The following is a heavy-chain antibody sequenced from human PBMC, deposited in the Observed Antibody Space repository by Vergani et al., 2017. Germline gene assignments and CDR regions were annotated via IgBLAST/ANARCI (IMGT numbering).Heavy chain of an antibody. D-gene: IGHD2-2*02. J-gene: IGHJ6*03. CDR3: ARGRCSSTSCYTGDRKRYDYYYYMDV. Sequence: QVQLQQWGAGLLKPSETLSLTCAVYGGSFSGYYWSWIRQPPGKGLEWIGEINHSGSTNYNPSLKSRVTISVDTSKNQFSLKLSSVTAADTAVYYCARGRCSSTSCYTGDRKRYDYYYYMDVWGKGTTVTVSS. CDR1: GGSFSGYY. V-gene: IGHV4-34*01. CDR2: INHSGST.